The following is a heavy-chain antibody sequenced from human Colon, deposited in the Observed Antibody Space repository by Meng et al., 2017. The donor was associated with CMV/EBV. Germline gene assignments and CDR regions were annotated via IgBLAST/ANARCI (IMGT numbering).Heavy chain of an antibody. Sequence: GSLRLSRTVSGYSISSGYYWGWIRQPPGKGLEWIGSIYHSGSTYYNPSLKSRVTISVDTSKNQFSLKLSSVTAADTAVYYCVRGLWFGEVDYWGQGTLVTVSS. V-gene: IGHV4-38-2*02. CDR1: GYSISSGYY. D-gene: IGHD3-10*01. J-gene: IGHJ4*02. CDR2: IYHSGST. CDR3: VRGLWFGEVDY.